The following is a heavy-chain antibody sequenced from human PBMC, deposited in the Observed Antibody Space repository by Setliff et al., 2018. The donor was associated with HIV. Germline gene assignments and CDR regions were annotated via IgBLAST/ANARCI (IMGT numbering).Heavy chain of an antibody. CDR3: ARVALAGISARPFYFDY. D-gene: IGHD6-6*01. Sequence: SETLSLTCAVYGESFSYYFWSWVRQPPGKGLEWIGEINHSGNTHYNSSLRSRLTISVDTSKNQFSLRLRSVTAADTAVYYCARVALAGISARPFYFDYWGQGALVTVSS. CDR2: INHSGNT. V-gene: IGHV4-34*01. J-gene: IGHJ4*02. CDR1: GESFSYYF.